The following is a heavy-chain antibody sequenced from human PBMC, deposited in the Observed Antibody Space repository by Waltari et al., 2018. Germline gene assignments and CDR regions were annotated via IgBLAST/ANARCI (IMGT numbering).Heavy chain of an antibody. CDR2: RSADKGNT. CDR3: AREGAVAGTLDY. V-gene: IGHV1-18*01. CDR1: GYTFTSYG. D-gene: IGHD6-19*01. Sequence: QVQLVQSGAEVKKPGASVKVSCKASGYTFTSYGISWVRQAPGQGLERMGWRSADKGNTNDAKKLHGRGTMNTETSTSTAYMELRSLRSDDTAVYYCAREGAVAGTLDYWGQGTLVTVSS. J-gene: IGHJ4*02.